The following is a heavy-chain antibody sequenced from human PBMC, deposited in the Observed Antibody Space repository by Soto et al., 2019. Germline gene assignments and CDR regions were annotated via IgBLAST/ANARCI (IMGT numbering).Heavy chain of an antibody. V-gene: IGHV4-59*01. Sequence: SETLSLTCTVSGGSISSYYWSWIRQPPGKGLEWIGYIYYSGSTNYNPSLKSRVTISVDTSKNQFSLKLSSVTAADTAVYYCARGRRYFGFDPWGQGTLVTVS. CDR2: IYYSGST. CDR1: GGSISSYY. CDR3: ARGRRYFGFDP. J-gene: IGHJ5*02. D-gene: IGHD3-9*01.